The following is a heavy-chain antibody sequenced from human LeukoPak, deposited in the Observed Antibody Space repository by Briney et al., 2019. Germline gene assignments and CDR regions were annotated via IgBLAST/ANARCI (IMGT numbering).Heavy chain of an antibody. Sequence: SGPTLLNPTPTLTLTCTFSGFSLRTSGVGVGWIRQPPGKALEWLSLIYWHDDKRYSPSLKSRINITKDTSKNQVVLTMTNMDPVDTATYYCAHRPIGPFLIAARPYDAFDIWGQGTMVTVSS. D-gene: IGHD6-6*01. CDR3: AHRPIGPFLIAARPYDAFDI. CDR2: IYWHDDK. J-gene: IGHJ3*02. CDR1: GFSLRTSGVG. V-gene: IGHV2-5*01.